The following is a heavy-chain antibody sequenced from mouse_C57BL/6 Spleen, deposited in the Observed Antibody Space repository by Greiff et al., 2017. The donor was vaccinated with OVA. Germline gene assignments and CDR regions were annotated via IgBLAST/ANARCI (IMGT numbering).Heavy chain of an antibody. Sequence: EVNVVESGGGLVQPGGSLKLSCAASGFTFSDYGMAWVRQAPRKGPEWVAFISNLAYSIYYADTVTGRFTISRENAKNTLYLEMSSLRSEDTAMYYCARPYYGSSYPFAYWGQGTLVTVSA. J-gene: IGHJ3*01. CDR3: ARPYYGSSYPFAY. CDR2: ISNLAYSI. CDR1: GFTFSDYG. V-gene: IGHV5-15*01. D-gene: IGHD1-1*01.